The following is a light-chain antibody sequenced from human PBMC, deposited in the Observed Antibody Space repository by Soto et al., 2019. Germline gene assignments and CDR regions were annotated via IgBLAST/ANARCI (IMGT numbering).Light chain of an antibody. CDR3: QQYNTKLT. J-gene: IGKJ4*01. V-gene: IGKV1-5*01. Sequence: DIQMTQSPSTLSASVGDRVTITCRASQSISSWLAWYQQKPGKAPKLLIYDAPSLESGVPSRFSGSGSGTEFTLTISSLQPDDFATYYCQQYNTKLTFGGGTKVDIK. CDR2: DAP. CDR1: QSISSW.